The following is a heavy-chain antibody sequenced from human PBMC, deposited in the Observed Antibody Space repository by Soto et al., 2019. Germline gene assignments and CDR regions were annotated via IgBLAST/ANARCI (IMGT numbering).Heavy chain of an antibody. D-gene: IGHD3-3*01. V-gene: IGHV1-69*06. CDR2: IIPIFGTA. CDR3: ARDLKYYDFWSGSLAFDY. Sequence: QVQLVQSGAEVKKPGSSVKVSCKASGGTFSSYAISWVRQAPGQGLEWMGGIIPIFGTANYAQKFQGRVTITADKSTRTAYMELSSLRSEDTAVYYCARDLKYYDFWSGSLAFDYWGQGTLVTVSS. J-gene: IGHJ4*02. CDR1: GGTFSSYA.